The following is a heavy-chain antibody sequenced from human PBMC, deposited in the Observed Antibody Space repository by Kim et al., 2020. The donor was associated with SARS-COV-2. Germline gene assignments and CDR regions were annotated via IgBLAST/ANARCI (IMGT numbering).Heavy chain of an antibody. CDR3: AKDTAVAGHGYYYYYGMDV. Sequence: GGSLRLSCAASGFTFDDYAMHWVRQAPGKGLEWVSLISGDGGSTYYADSVKGRFTISRDNSKNSLYLQMNSLRTEDTALYYCAKDTAVAGHGYYYYYGMDVWGQGTTVTVSS. CDR1: GFTFDDYA. D-gene: IGHD6-19*01. V-gene: IGHV3-43*02. CDR2: ISGDGGST. J-gene: IGHJ6*02.